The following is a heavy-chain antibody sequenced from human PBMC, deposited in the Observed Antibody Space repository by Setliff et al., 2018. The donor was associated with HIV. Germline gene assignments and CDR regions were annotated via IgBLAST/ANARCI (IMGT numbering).Heavy chain of an antibody. CDR1: GGSVNSGNYH. CDR2: IYTSGSP. J-gene: IGHJ4*02. V-gene: IGHV4-61*09. CDR3: ARWVYNSAWSLDY. Sequence: SETLSLTCSVSGGSVNSGNYHWAWIRQPAGKGLEWIGHIYTSGSPHYKSSLTSRLTISLDTSRNQFSLKLTSVTAADSATYYCARWVYNSAWSLDYWGQGALVTVS. D-gene: IGHD6-19*01.